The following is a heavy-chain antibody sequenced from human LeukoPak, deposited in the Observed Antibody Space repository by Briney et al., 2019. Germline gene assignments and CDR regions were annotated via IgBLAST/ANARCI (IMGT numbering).Heavy chain of an antibody. CDR2: IYTSGST. CDR3: ALNWNLDY. V-gene: IGHV4-61*02. CDR1: GGSIISSNYY. Sequence: PSETLSLTCTVSGGSIISSNYYWGWIRQPAGKGLEWIGRIYTSGSTNYNPSLKSRVTMSVDTSKNQFSLKLSSVTAADTAVYYCALNWNLDYWGQGTLVTVSS. D-gene: IGHD1-1*01. J-gene: IGHJ4*02.